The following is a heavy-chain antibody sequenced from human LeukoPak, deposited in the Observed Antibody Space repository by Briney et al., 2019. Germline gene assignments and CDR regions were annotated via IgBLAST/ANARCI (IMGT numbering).Heavy chain of an antibody. D-gene: IGHD5-12*01. CDR1: GGSISSSSYY. Sequence: SETLSLTCTVSGGSISSSSYYWGWIRQPPGKGLEWIGGIYYSGSTYYNPSLKSRVTISVDTSKNQFSLKLSSVTAADTAVYYCARRAGRLRLKGWWLGNYFDYWGQGTLVTVSS. CDR3: ARRAGRLRLKGWWLGNYFDY. V-gene: IGHV4-39*07. CDR2: IYYSGST. J-gene: IGHJ4*02.